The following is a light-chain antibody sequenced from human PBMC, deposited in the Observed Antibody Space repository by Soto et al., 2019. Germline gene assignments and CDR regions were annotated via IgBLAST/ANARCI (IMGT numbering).Light chain of an antibody. CDR2: KVS. Sequence: DVVMTQSPLSLPVTLGQPASISCRSSQSLVYRDGNTYLNCFQQRPGQSPRRLIYKVSDRDSGVPDRFSGSGSGTDFTLKISRVEAEDVGVYYCMQGTHWPPTFGKGTKVEIK. J-gene: IGKJ1*01. V-gene: IGKV2-30*01. CDR1: QSLVYRDGNTY. CDR3: MQGTHWPPT.